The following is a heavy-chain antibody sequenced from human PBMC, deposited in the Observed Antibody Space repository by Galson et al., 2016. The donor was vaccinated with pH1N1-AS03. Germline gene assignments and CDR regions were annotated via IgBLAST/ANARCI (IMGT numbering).Heavy chain of an antibody. D-gene: IGHD3-10*01. CDR1: GGTFSSYA. Sequence: SVKVSCKASGGTFSSYAISWVRQAPGQGLEWMGGIIPIFGTANYAQKFQGRVTITADESTSTAYVELSSLRSEDTAVYYCARGGISYGSGSYYPAFDYWGQGTLVTVSS. CDR2: IIPIFGTA. CDR3: ARGGISYGSGSYYPAFDY. J-gene: IGHJ4*02. V-gene: IGHV1-69*13.